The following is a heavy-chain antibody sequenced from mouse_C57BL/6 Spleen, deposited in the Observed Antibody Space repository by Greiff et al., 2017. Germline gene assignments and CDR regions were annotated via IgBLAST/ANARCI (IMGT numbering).Heavy chain of an antibody. CDR2: INPNNGGT. J-gene: IGHJ1*03. V-gene: IGHV1-18*01. CDR1: GYTFTDYN. Sequence: LQQSGPELVKPGASVKIPCKASGYTFTDYNMDWVKQSHGKSLEWIGDINPNNGGTIYNQKFKGKATLTVDKSSSTAYMELRSLTSEDTAVYYCARRGIYYYGSSYVNWYFDVWGTGTTVTVSS. D-gene: IGHD1-1*01. CDR3: ARRGIYYYGSSYVNWYFDV.